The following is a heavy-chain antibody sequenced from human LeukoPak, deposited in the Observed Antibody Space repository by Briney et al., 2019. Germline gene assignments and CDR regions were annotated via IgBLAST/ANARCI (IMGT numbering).Heavy chain of an antibody. D-gene: IGHD2-2*01. V-gene: IGHV4-39*01. CDR1: GGSISSSSYY. CDR2: IYYSGST. J-gene: IGHJ5*02. CDR3: ASINEVVVPAAKPFDP. Sequence: KPSQTLSLTCTVSGGSISSSSYYWGWIRQPPGKGLEWIGSIYYSGSTYYNPSLKSRVTISVDTSKNQFSLKLSSVTAADTAVYYCASINEVVVPAAKPFDPWGQGTLVTVSS.